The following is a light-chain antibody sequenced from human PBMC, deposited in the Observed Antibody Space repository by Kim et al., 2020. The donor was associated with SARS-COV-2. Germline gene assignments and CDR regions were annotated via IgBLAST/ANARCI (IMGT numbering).Light chain of an antibody. Sequence: QSALTQPASVSGSPGQSITISCTGTSSDVGVYNYVSWYQHYPDKAPKLMIYDVSKRPSGVPNRFSGSKSGNTASLTISGLQADDEADYYCSSYTTNSTVVFGGGTHLTVL. V-gene: IGLV2-14*03. CDR1: SSDVGVYNY. CDR2: DVS. J-gene: IGLJ2*01. CDR3: SSYTTNSTVV.